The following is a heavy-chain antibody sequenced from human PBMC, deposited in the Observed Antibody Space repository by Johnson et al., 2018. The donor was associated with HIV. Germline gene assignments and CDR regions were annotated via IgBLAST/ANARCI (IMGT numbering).Heavy chain of an antibody. V-gene: IGHV3-23*04. CDR3: AKDSGSYYPDAFDI. J-gene: IGHJ3*02. CDR2: INWNGGNT. D-gene: IGHD1-26*01. CDR1: GFTFSHAW. Sequence: VQLVESGGGLVKPGGSLRLSCAASGFTFSHAWMTWVRQAPGKGLEWVSGINWNGGNTGYADSVKGRFTISRDNSKNTLYLQMNSLRAEDTAVYYCAKDSGSYYPDAFDIWGQGTMVTVSS.